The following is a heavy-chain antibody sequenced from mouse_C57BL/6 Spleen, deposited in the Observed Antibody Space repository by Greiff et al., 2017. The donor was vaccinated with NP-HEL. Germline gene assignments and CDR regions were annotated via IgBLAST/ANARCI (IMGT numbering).Heavy chain of an antibody. V-gene: IGHV5-17*01. D-gene: IGHD2-3*01. Sequence: EVKVEESGGGLVKPGGSLKLSCAASGFTFSDYGMHWVRQAPEKGLEWVAYISSGSSTIYYADTVKGRFTISRDNAKNTLFLQMTSLRSEDTAMYYCARPDGYYVFFDYWGQGTTLTVSS. CDR1: GFTFSDYG. J-gene: IGHJ2*01. CDR3: ARPDGYYVFFDY. CDR2: ISSGSSTI.